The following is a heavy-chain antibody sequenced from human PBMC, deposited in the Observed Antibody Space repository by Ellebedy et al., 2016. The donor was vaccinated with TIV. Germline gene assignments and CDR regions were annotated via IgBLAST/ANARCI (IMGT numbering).Heavy chain of an antibody. J-gene: IGHJ4*02. CDR3: GRGLAAPDH. V-gene: IGHV3-7*03. CDR2: VKADGSDK. CDR1: GFTFTDYW. D-gene: IGHD6-25*01. Sequence: PGGSLRLSCAASGFTFTDYWMSWLRQAPGKGLEWVANVKADGSDKHYVDSVKGRFTISRDNAKNSLSLQMNSLRVEDTAVYYCGRGLAAPDHWGQGTLVTVSS.